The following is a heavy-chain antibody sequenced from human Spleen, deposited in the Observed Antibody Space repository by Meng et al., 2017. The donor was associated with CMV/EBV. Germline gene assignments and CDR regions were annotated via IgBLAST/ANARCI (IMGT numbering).Heavy chain of an antibody. Sequence: WVRQGPGQGLEWMGWIIPNSGGTHYAKKFQGRVTMTRDTSISTVYMELRRLRSDDTAVYYCARRGTGSTDNWFDPWGQGTLVTVSS. D-gene: IGHD1-7*01. J-gene: IGHJ5*02. CDR3: ARRGTGSTDNWFDP. CDR2: IIPNSGGT. V-gene: IGHV1-2*02.